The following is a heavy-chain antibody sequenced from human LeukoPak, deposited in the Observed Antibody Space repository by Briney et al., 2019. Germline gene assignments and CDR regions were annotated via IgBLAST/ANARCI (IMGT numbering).Heavy chain of an antibody. Sequence: GGSVRLSCAASGFTVGSNYMSWVRQAPGRGLEWVSVIYSGGSIYYADAVKGRFTLSRGNSKNTLYLQMNSLRAEDTAVYFCARDPCGDYFYCGMDVWGQGTMVTVSS. V-gene: IGHV3-66*02. J-gene: IGHJ6*02. CDR2: IYSGGSI. CDR1: GFTVGSNY. CDR3: ARDPCGDYFYCGMDV. D-gene: IGHD4-17*01.